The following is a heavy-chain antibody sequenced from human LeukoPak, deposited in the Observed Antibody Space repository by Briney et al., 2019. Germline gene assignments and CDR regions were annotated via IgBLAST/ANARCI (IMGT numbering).Heavy chain of an antibody. CDR1: GGSISSYY. CDR3: ARRAGRPRYFDY. V-gene: IGHV4-39*01. J-gene: IGHJ4*02. Sequence: SETLSLACTVSGGSISSYYWGWIRQSPGKGLEWIGSIYYSGSTYYNPSLKSRVTIFVDTSKNQFSLKLSSVTAADTAVYYCARRAGRPRYFDYWGQGTLVTVSS. CDR2: IYYSGST. D-gene: IGHD1-26*01.